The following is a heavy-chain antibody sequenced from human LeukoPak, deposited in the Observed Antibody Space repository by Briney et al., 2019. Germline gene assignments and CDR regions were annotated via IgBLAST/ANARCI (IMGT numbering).Heavy chain of an antibody. CDR3: ARQTGSGLFILP. CDR1: GGSISSGSYY. Sequence: PSETLSLTCTVSGGSISSGSYYWSWIRQPAGKGLEWIGRIYTSGSTNYNPSLKSRVTISVDTSKNQFSLKLTSVTAADTAVYYCARQTGSGLFILPGGQGTLVTVSS. V-gene: IGHV4-61*02. J-gene: IGHJ4*02. D-gene: IGHD3/OR15-3a*01. CDR2: IYTSGST.